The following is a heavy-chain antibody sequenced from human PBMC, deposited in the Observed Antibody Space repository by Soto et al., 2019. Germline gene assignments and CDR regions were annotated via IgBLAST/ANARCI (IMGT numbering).Heavy chain of an antibody. CDR3: ARRTGITMVRGALLGPYNWFDP. J-gene: IGHJ5*02. CDR1: GGSFSGYY. D-gene: IGHD3-10*01. Sequence: PSETMSVTCAVYGGSFSGYYWSWIRQTPGKGLEWIGEINHSGSTNYNPSLKSRVTISVDTSKNQFSLKLSSVTAADTAVYYCARRTGITMVRGALLGPYNWFDPWGQGTLVTVSS. CDR2: INHSGST. V-gene: IGHV4-34*01.